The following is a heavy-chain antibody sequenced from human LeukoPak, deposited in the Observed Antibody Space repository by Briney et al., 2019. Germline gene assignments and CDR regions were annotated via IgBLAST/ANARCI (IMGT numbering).Heavy chain of an antibody. Sequence: PSETLSLTCSVSGGXVRTYYCSWIRQSPGKGLEWIGYIYSGSTNYNPSLKSRVTISVDASKNQCSLKLRSVTAADTAVYFCAGAHSNSFYFDFWGQGILVSVSS. V-gene: IGHV4-59*02. CDR2: IYSGST. CDR1: GGXVRTYY. D-gene: IGHD4-11*01. J-gene: IGHJ4*02. CDR3: AGAHSNSFYFDF.